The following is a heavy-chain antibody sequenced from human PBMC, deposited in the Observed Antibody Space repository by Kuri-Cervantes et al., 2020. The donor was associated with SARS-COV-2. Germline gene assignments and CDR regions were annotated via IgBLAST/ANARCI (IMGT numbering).Heavy chain of an antibody. CDR1: GFTFSSYG. CDR2: ISYDGSNK. D-gene: IGHD3-3*01. Sequence: GESLKISCAASGFTFSSYGMHWVRQAPGKGLEWVAVISYDGSNKYYADSVKGRFTISRDNSKNTLYLQMNSLRAEDTAVYYCAKSTEKWTIFGVVMDYWGQGTLVTVSS. J-gene: IGHJ4*02. CDR3: AKSTEKWTIFGVVMDY. V-gene: IGHV3-30*18.